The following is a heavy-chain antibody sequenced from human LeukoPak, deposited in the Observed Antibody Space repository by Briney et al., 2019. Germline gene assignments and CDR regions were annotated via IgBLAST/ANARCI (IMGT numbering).Heavy chain of an antibody. D-gene: IGHD1-26*01. CDR3: AGNRGGSPAYYYYYMDV. CDR1: GFTFSSYG. CDR2: IRYDGSNK. J-gene: IGHJ6*03. V-gene: IGHV3-30*02. Sequence: GGSLRLSCAASGFTFSSYGMHWVRQAPGKGLEWVAFIRYDGSNKYYADSVKGRFTISRDNSKNTLYLQMNSLRAEDTAVYYCAGNRGGSPAYYYYYMDVWGKGTTVTVSS.